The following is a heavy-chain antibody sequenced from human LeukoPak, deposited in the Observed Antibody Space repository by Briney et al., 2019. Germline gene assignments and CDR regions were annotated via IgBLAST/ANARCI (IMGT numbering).Heavy chain of an antibody. Sequence: KPSETLSLTCTLVSGDSIDSSSYFWGWIRQPPGKGLEWIGSIYYSGNTYYNPSLKSRVTISVDTSKNQFSLKLSSVTAADTAVYYCARLKEGIDYWGQGTLVTVSS. CDR1: GDSIDSSSYF. J-gene: IGHJ4*02. CDR2: IYYSGNT. D-gene: IGHD3-10*01. V-gene: IGHV4-39*01. CDR3: ARLKEGIDY.